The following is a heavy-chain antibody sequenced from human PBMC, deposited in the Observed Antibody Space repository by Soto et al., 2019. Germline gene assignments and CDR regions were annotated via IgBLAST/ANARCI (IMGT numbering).Heavy chain of an antibody. V-gene: IGHV4-59*08. CDR1: GGSISSYY. J-gene: IGHJ4*02. Sequence: QVQLQESGPGLVKPSETLSLTCTVSGGSISSYYWSWIRQPPGKGLEWIGYIYYSGSTNYNPPLKRRVTISVDTSKNQFSLKLSSVTAADTAVYYCARRYGYSFDYWGQGTLVTVSS. CDR3: ARRYGYSFDY. D-gene: IGHD1-1*01. CDR2: IYYSGST.